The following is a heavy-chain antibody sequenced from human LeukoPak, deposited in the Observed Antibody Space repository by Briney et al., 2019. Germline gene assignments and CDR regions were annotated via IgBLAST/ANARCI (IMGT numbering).Heavy chain of an antibody. CDR2: IYSRGTT. CDR1: GGSISGYH. Sequence: SETLSLTCTVTGGSISGYHWSWIRQPPGKGLEYIGDIYSRGTTNYNPSLKSRVIISVDTSKNQFSLKLSSVTAADTAVYYCARLRPSALSLADYAGWDDYWGQGTLVTVSS. V-gene: IGHV4-59*12. CDR3: ARLRPSALSLADYAGWDDY. D-gene: IGHD4-17*01. J-gene: IGHJ4*02.